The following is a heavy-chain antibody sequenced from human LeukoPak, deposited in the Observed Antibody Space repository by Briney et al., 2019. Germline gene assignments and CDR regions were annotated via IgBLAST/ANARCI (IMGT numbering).Heavy chain of an antibody. CDR1: GFTFSSYS. Sequence: GGSLRLSCAASGFTFSSYSMNWVRQAPGKGLEWVSYISSSSSTIYYADSVKGRFTISRDNAKNSLYLQTNSLRAEDTAVYYCARDLGPGDYWGQGTLVTVSS. CDR2: ISSSSSTI. J-gene: IGHJ4*02. V-gene: IGHV3-48*01. D-gene: IGHD7-27*01. CDR3: ARDLGPGDY.